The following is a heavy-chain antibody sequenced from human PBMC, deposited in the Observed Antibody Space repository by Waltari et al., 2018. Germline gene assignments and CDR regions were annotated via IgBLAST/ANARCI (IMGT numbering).Heavy chain of an antibody. V-gene: IGHV4-39*07. D-gene: IGHD3-3*01. J-gene: IGHJ5*02. CDR1: GGSISSSSYY. Sequence: QLQLQESGPGLVKPSETLSLTCTVSGGSISSSSYYWGWIRQPPGKGLEWIGSIYYSGSTYYNPSLKSRVTISVDTSKNQFSLKLSSVTAADTAVYYCARDRTYYDFWSGYSFDPWGQGTLVTVSS. CDR2: IYYSGST. CDR3: ARDRTYYDFWSGYSFDP.